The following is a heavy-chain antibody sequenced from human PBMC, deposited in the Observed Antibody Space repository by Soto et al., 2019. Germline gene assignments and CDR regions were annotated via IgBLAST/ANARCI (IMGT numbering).Heavy chain of an antibody. CDR1: GGSISSGGYY. CDR2: IYYSGST. D-gene: IGHD3-10*01. J-gene: IGHJ5*02. CDR3: ARDYEGFGESYKGFDP. V-gene: IGHV4-31*03. Sequence: SETLSLTCTVSGGSISSGGYYWSWIRQHPGKGLEWIGYIYYSGSTYYNPSLKSRVTISVDTSKNQFSLKLSSVTAADTAVYYCARDYEGFGESYKGFDPWGQGTRVTVSS.